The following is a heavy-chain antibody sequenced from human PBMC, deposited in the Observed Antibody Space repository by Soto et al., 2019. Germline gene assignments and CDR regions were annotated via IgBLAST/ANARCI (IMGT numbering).Heavy chain of an antibody. CDR3: ASQPSYSGRYYFDY. D-gene: IGHD1-26*01. CDR2: IKQDGSEK. J-gene: IGHJ4*02. V-gene: IGHV3-7*01. CDR1: GFTFSSYW. Sequence: GGSLRLSCAASGFTFSSYWMSWVRQAPGKGLEWVANIKQDGSEKYYVNSVKGRFTISRDNAKNSLYLQMNSLRAEDTAVYYCASQPSYSGRYYFDYWGQGTLVTVSS.